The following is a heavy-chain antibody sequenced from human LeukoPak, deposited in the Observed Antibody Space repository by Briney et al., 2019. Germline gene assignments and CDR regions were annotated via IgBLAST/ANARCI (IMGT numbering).Heavy chain of an antibody. V-gene: IGHV4-61*01. J-gene: IGHJ4*02. CDR1: GGSISSGSYY. Sequence: SQTLSLTCTVSGGSISSGSYYWSWIRQSPGKGLEWIGYIYYTETSYNPSLKSRVTISADTSKNQFSLKLYSVTAADTAVYYCATRKLGNDYWGQGTLVTVSS. CDR2: IYYTET. CDR3: ATRKLGNDY. D-gene: IGHD7-27*01.